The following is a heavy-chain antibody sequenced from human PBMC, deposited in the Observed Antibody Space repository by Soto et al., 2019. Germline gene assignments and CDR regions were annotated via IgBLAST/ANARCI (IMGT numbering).Heavy chain of an antibody. J-gene: IGHJ5*02. D-gene: IGHD3-22*01. V-gene: IGHV3-66*01. CDR3: AGNGDSNDYRGWFDP. CDR2: IYSGGTT. Sequence: EVQLVESGGGLVQPGGSLRLSCAASGFTVSSNYMSWVRQAPGKGLEWISVIYSGGTTYYADSVKGRFTISRDNSKNTLYLQMNSLGAEDTAVYYCAGNGDSNDYRGWFDPWGQGTLVTVSS. CDR1: GFTVSSNY.